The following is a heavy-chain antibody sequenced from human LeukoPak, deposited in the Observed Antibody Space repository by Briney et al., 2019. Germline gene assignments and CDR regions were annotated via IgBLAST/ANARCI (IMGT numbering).Heavy chain of an antibody. Sequence: SETVSLTCAVYGGSFSGYYWSWIRQPPGKGLEWIGEINHSGSTNYNPSLKSRVTISVDTSKNQFSLKLSSVTAADTAVYYCARQPFDSSSWYDYWGQGTLVTVSS. J-gene: IGHJ4*02. V-gene: IGHV4-34*01. CDR3: ARQPFDSSSWYDY. CDR2: INHSGST. CDR1: GGSFSGYY. D-gene: IGHD6-13*01.